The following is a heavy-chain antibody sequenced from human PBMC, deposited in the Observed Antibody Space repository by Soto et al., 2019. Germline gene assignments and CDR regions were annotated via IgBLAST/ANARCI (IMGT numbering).Heavy chain of an antibody. CDR2: IYYSGST. Sequence: PSETLSLTCTVSGGSISSGDYYWSWIRQPPGKGLERIGYIYYSGSTYYNPSLKSRVTISVDTSKNQFSLKLSSVTAADTAVYYCARDGGRGYSGYDWNYWGQGTLVTVSS. CDR1: GGSISSGDYY. V-gene: IGHV4-30-4*01. CDR3: ARDGGRGYSGYDWNY. J-gene: IGHJ4*02. D-gene: IGHD5-12*01.